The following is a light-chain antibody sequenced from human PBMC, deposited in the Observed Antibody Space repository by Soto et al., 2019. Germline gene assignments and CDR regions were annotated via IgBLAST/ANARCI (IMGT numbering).Light chain of an antibody. CDR2: KAS. Sequence: DIQMTQSPSTLSASVGDRVTITCRASQNIYTWLAWYQQKPGKAPNVLIFKASNLETGVPSRFSGNGSGTEFSLTITSLQPDDFATYYCQQYYDFRTFGQGTKVEIK. V-gene: IGKV1-5*03. CDR1: QNIYTW. J-gene: IGKJ1*01. CDR3: QQYYDFRT.